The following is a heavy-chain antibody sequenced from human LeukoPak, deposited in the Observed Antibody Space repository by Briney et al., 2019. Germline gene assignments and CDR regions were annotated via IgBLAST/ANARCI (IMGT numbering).Heavy chain of an antibody. Sequence: GASVKVSCKASGYTFTSYGISWVRQAPGQGLEWMGWISAYNGNTNYAQKLQGRVTMTTDTSTSTAYMELRSLRSDDTAVYYCAREGVATISRYYYYGVDVWGQGTTVTVSS. V-gene: IGHV1-18*01. CDR1: GYTFTSYG. J-gene: IGHJ6*02. CDR3: AREGVATISRYYYYGVDV. CDR2: ISAYNGNT. D-gene: IGHD5-12*01.